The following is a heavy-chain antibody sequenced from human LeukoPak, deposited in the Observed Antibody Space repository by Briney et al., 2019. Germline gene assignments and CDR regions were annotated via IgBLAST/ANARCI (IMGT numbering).Heavy chain of an antibody. V-gene: IGHV4-34*01. J-gene: IGHJ4*02. D-gene: IGHD3-22*01. CDR2: INHSGST. CDR1: GGSLSGYY. Sequence: SETLSLTCAVYGGSLSGYYWSWIRPPAGKGLEWVGEINHSGSTEYNPSLKSRVTIAADTSKNQFTLKLICVTAAGAAGYDCARGLRDTMIGLYPEGYFDCWGQGTLVTVSS. CDR3: ARGLRDTMIGLYPEGYFDC.